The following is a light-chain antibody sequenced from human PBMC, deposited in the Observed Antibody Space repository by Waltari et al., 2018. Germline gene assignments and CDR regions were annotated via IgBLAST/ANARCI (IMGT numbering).Light chain of an antibody. V-gene: IGLV2-23*01. CDR3: CSYAGSDTWV. CDR2: EGK. Sequence: QSALTQPASVSGSPGQSITISCTGTSRDVGSHDFNLVSWYQQHPGKAPKLMIYEGKKRPSGVSSRVSGSKSGNTASLTISGLQAEDEADYHCCSYAGSDTWVFGGGTKLTVL. J-gene: IGLJ3*02. CDR1: SRDVGSHDFNL.